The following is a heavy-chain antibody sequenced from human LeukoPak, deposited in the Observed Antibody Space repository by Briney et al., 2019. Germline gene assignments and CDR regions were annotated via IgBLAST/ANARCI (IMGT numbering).Heavy chain of an antibody. CDR1: GGSISSYY. CDR3: ARTYYYDSSGYECAFDI. CDR2: IYNSGST. J-gene: IGHJ3*02. Sequence: PSETLSLTCTVSGGSISSYYWSWIRQPPGKGLEWIGYIYNSGSTNYNPSLKSRVTISLDTSKNQFSLKLNSVTAADTAVYYCARTYYYDSSGYECAFDIWGQGTMVTVSS. V-gene: IGHV4-59*08. D-gene: IGHD3-22*01.